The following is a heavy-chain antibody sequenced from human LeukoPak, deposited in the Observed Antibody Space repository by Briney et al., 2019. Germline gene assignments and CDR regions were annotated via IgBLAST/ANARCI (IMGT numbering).Heavy chain of an antibody. D-gene: IGHD6-19*01. V-gene: IGHV4-59*01. CDR2: IYYSGST. J-gene: IGHJ6*03. CDR1: GGSINSYY. Sequence: KSSETLSLTCTVSGGSINSYYWSWIRHPPGKGLEWIGSIYYSGSTDYNPSLNSRVTISVDTSKNQFSLKLSSVTAADTAVYYCPRRSSGWYSARRYYYMDVWGKGTTVTVSS. CDR3: PRRSSGWYSARRYYYMDV.